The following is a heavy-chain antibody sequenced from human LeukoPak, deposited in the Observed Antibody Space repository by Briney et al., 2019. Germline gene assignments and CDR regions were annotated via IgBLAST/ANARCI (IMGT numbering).Heavy chain of an antibody. V-gene: IGHV3-23*01. J-gene: IGHJ4*02. Sequence: HTGGSLRLSCAASGFTFSSYAMSWVRQAPGKGLEWVSAISGSGGSTYYADSAKGRFTISRDNSKNTLYLQMNSLRAEDTAVYYCAKGVTLNPLLWFGDYWGQGTLVTVSS. CDR3: AKGVTLNPLLWFGDY. D-gene: IGHD3-10*01. CDR1: GFTFSSYA. CDR2: ISGSGGST.